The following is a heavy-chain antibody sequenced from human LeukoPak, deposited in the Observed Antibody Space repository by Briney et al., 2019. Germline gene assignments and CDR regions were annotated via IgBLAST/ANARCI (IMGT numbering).Heavy chain of an antibody. CDR2: ISGNSGAI. Sequence: GGSLRLSCGASGFSFSSYSMNWVRQAPGKGLEWISYISGNSGAITYEDSVQGRFTISRDNAKNSLYLQMNSLRDDDTAVYYCARDLNWAFDYWGQGTLVSVSS. D-gene: IGHD1-1*01. J-gene: IGHJ4*02. CDR3: ARDLNWAFDY. CDR1: GFSFSSYS. V-gene: IGHV3-48*02.